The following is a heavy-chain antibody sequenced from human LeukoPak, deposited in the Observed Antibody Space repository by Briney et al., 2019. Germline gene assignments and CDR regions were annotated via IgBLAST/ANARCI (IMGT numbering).Heavy chain of an antibody. CDR3: VEGGAARFDY. CDR2: ISYDGSNK. Sequence: GGSLRLSCAASGFTFSSYGMHWVRQAPGKGLEWVAVISYDGSNKYYADSVKGRFTISRDNSKNTLYLQMNSLRAEDTAVYYCVEGGAARFDYWGQGTLVAVSS. J-gene: IGHJ4*02. D-gene: IGHD5-18*01. V-gene: IGHV3-30*18. CDR1: GFTFSSYG.